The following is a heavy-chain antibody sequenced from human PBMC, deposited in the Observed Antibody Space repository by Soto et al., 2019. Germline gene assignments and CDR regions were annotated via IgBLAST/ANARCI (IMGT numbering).Heavy chain of an antibody. CDR1: GDSFSSSTYY. CDR2: IYYSGST. J-gene: IGHJ5*02. CDR3: ARDRGNANNHNWLDP. V-gene: IGHV4-61*01. D-gene: IGHD3-10*01. Sequence: TLSLTFTVSGDSFSSSTYYWSWIRQAPGKALEWIGSIYYSGSTNYNPSLRSRVIMSVDTSKNQFSLNLSYVTAADTAVYYCARDRGNANNHNWLDPSGQGTLVTVSS.